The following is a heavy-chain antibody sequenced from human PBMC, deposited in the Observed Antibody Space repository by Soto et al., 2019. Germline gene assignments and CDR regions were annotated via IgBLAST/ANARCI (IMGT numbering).Heavy chain of an antibody. V-gene: IGHV3-53*01. CDR1: GFTVSSNY. J-gene: IGHJ6*02. CDR3: ARAGPPYYYDSSGYRHKPYYYYGMDV. CDR2: IYSGGST. Sequence: PGGSLRLSCAASGFTVSSNYMSWVRQAPGKGLEWVSVIYSGGSTYYADSVKGRFTISRDNSKNTLYLQMNSLRAEDTAVYYCARAGPPYYYDSSGYRHKPYYYYGMDVWGQGTTVTVSS. D-gene: IGHD3-22*01.